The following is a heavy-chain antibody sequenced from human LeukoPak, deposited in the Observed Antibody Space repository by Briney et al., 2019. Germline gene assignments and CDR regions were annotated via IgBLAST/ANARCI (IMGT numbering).Heavy chain of an antibody. CDR2: ISGGGGNT. CDR1: GFTFSSYA. J-gene: IGHJ4*02. Sequence: GGSLRLSCAASGFTFSSYAMSWVRQAPGKGLEWVSGISGGGGNTYYADSVKGRFTISRDNSKNSLYLQMNSLRAEDTAIYYCARVYVNADSSSSPDYWGQGTLVTVSS. V-gene: IGHV3-23*01. CDR3: ARVYVNADSSSSPDY. D-gene: IGHD6-6*01.